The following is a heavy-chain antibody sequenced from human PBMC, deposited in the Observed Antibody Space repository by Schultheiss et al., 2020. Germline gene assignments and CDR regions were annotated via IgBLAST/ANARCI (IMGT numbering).Heavy chain of an antibody. Sequence: SETLSLTCEFSGASLKGFFWNWIRQSPGSGLEWIGEINHSGATNYNPTLKSRVTISADTSKNQFSLKLTSVTAADTAVYYCARVIHHLYYYYYMDVWGKGTTGTVSS. V-gene: IGHV4-34*01. CDR2: INHSGAT. CDR1: GASLKGFF. CDR3: ARVIHHLYYYYYMDV. J-gene: IGHJ6*03. D-gene: IGHD1-14*01.